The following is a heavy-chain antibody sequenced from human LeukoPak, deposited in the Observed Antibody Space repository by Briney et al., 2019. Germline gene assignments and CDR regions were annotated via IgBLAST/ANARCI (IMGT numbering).Heavy chain of an antibody. V-gene: IGHV3-74*01. CDR2: INSDGSTT. CDR1: GFTFDNYW. D-gene: IGHD3-10*01. Sequence: GGSLRLSCAASGFTFDNYWMHWVRQAPGKGPVWVSRINSDGSTTGYADSVKGRFTISRDNAKNTLFLQMDSLRAEDTAVYYCATYPHPSGGYDSGTYAPFDYWGQGTLVTVSS. CDR3: ATYPHPSGGYDSGTYAPFDY. J-gene: IGHJ4*02.